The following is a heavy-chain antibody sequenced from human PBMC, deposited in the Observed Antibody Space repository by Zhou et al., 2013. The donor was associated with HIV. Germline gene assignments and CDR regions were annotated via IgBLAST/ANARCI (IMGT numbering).Heavy chain of an antibody. CDR3: ARGIAAAGTDYYYYYGMDV. CDR1: GYTFITSG. Sequence: QVQLVQSGPEVKKSGASVKVSCKASGYTFITSGINWVRQAPGQGLEWMGWIDAYNGNTNYAQNFQGRVTMTTDTSTSTAYMELRSLRFDDTAVYYCARGIAAAGTDYYYYYGMDVWGQGP. J-gene: IGHJ6*02. D-gene: IGHD6-13*01. CDR2: IDAYNGNT. V-gene: IGHV1-18*01.